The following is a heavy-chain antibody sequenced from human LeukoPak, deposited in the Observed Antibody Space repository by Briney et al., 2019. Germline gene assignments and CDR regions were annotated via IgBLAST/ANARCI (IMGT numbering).Heavy chain of an antibody. V-gene: IGHV3-23*01. CDR1: GFTFSSYA. J-gene: IGHJ4*02. Sequence: PGGSLRLSCAASGFTFSSYAMSWVRQAPGKGLEWVSAISGGGGSTYYADSVKGRFTISRDNSKNTLYLQMNSLRAEDTAVYYCANPQRGYSYATVRFWGQGTLVTVSS. CDR3: ANPQRGYSYATVRF. D-gene: IGHD5-18*01. CDR2: ISGGGGST.